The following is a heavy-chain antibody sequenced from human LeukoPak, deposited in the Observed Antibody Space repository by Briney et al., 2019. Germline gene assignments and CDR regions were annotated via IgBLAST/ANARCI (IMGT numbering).Heavy chain of an antibody. CDR1: GFTFSSYW. V-gene: IGHV3-7*01. CDR2: IKQDGSEK. D-gene: IGHD2-21*01. J-gene: IGHJ4*02. CDR3: ARGSGDVDY. Sequence: VGSLRLSCAASGFTFSSYWMTWVRQAPGRGLEWVANIKQDGSEKYYVDSVKGRFTISRDNAKNSVYLQMNSLRAEDTAVYYCARGSGDVDYWGQGTLVTVSS.